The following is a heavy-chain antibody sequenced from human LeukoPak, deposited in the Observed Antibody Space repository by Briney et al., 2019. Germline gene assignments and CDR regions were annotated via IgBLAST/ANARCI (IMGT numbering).Heavy chain of an antibody. CDR1: GGSISSITYY. J-gene: IGHJ4*02. V-gene: IGHV4-39*07. CDR2: MYYRGNT. D-gene: IGHD1-7*01. CDR3: ARLFGNYQNYFDY. Sequence: PSETLSLTCTVSGGSISSITYYWGWIRQPPGKGLEWVGHMYYRGNTFYNPSLKSRVTISVDMSKNQFSLKLRSVTAAGTAVYYCARLFGNYQNYFDYWGQGTLVTVS.